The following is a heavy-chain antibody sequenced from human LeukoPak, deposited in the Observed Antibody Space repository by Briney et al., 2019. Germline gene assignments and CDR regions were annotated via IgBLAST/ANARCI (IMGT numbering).Heavy chain of an antibody. CDR1: GYSFTSYW. Sequence: GESLKISCKGSGYSFTSYWIGWVRQMPGKGLEWMGIIYPGDSDARYSPSFQGQVTISADKSISTAYLQWSSLKASDTAMYYCTRGLVDTAMVPVNFGYWGQGTLVTVSS. CDR3: TRGLVDTAMVPVNFGY. D-gene: IGHD5-18*01. V-gene: IGHV5-51*01. CDR2: IYPGDSDA. J-gene: IGHJ4*02.